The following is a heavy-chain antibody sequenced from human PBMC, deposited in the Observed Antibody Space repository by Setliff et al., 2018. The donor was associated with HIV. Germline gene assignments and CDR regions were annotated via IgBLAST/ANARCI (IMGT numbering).Heavy chain of an antibody. CDR1: GFTFSNNA. CDR3: AKELVAVGLTWGFDY. J-gene: IGHJ4*02. Sequence: HPGESLKISCAASGFTFSNNAMSWVRQAPGKGLEWVSAISDSSYNTYYADAVKGRFTISRDNSKNTVYLEMNSLRAEDTAIYYCAKELVAVGLTWGFDYWGQGTVVTVSS. V-gene: IGHV3-23*01. CDR2: ISDSSYNT. D-gene: IGHD3-22*01.